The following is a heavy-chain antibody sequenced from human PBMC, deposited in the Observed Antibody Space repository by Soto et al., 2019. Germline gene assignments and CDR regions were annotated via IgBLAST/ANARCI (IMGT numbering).Heavy chain of an antibody. CDR1: GGTFSSYS. CDR3: ARGGAVVVPGAVDRHNWFDP. V-gene: IGHV1-69*02. D-gene: IGHD2-2*01. J-gene: IGHJ5*02. CDR2: VIPILGMA. Sequence: QVQLVQSGAEVKKPGSSVKVSCEASGGTFSSYSFSWVRQAPGQGLEWMGRVIPILGMANYAQKFQGRVKMTEDKSTSTVYMGMSSLRSEDTAVYYCARGGAVVVPGAVDRHNWFDPWGQGPLVTVSS.